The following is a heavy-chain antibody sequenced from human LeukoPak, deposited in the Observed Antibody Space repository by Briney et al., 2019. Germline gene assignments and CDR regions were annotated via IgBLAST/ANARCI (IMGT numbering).Heavy chain of an antibody. Sequence: ASVKVSCMASGYTFTSYYMHWVRQAPGQGLEWMGIINPSGGSTSYAQKFQGRVTMTRDMSTSTVYMELSSLRSEDTAVYYCARGATFGYYYYYYMDVWGKGTTVTVSS. J-gene: IGHJ6*03. CDR2: INPSGGST. D-gene: IGHD5-24*01. CDR3: ARGATFGYYYYYYMDV. CDR1: GYTFTSYY. V-gene: IGHV1-46*01.